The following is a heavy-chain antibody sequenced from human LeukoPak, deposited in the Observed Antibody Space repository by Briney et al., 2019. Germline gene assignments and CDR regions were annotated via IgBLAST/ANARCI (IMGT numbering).Heavy chain of an antibody. CDR2: ISAYNGNT. CDR3: ARLIEYRTSSRVFGI. CDR1: GYTFTSYG. Sequence: ASVKVSCKASGYTFTSYGISWVRQAPGQGLEWMGWISAYNGNTNYAQKLQGRVTMTTDTSTNTAYMELGSLRPDDTAVYYCARLIEYRTSSRVFGIWGQGTMVTVSS. J-gene: IGHJ3*02. V-gene: IGHV1-18*01. D-gene: IGHD6-6*01.